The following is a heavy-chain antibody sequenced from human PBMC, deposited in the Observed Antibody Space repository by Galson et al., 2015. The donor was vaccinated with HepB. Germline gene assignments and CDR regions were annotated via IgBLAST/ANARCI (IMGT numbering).Heavy chain of an antibody. CDR2: IWYDGSKK. CDR1: GFMFSYYG. J-gene: IGHJ6*02. V-gene: IGHV3-33*01. CDR3: ARGLIWSGPPYHYGLDV. Sequence: RLCCAACGFMFSYYGMNWVRQGLGKGLEWVAVIWYDGSKKYYVDCVKGRFTIFRDKSKNSLYVKMNSVRAEDTAVYYCARGLIWSGPPYHYGLDVWGQGTTVTVSS. D-gene: IGHD3-3*01.